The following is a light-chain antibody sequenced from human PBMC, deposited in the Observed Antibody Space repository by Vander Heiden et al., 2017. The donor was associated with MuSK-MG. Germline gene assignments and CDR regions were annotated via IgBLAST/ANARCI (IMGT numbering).Light chain of an antibody. V-gene: IGKV3-15*01. J-gene: IGKJ4*01. CDR2: AAS. CDR3: QQDDNRPLS. CDR1: ESVSRN. Sequence: EIVTTQFLAFVSVSLGDRATLSCRASESVSRNVAWFQQKPGQVPRLLIYAASSRASGIAARFSGSGSGTEFNLTISSLQSADFAVYYCQQDDNRPLSFGGGTKVEIK.